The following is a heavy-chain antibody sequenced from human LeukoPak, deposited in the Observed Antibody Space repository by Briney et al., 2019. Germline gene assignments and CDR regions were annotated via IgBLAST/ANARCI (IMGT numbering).Heavy chain of an antibody. Sequence: GGSLRLSCAASGFTFSSYSMNWVRQAPGKGLEWVSVIYSGGSTYYADSVKGRFTISRDNSKNTLYLQMNSLRAEDTAVYYCARGLTTVTPLDIWGQGTMVTVSS. V-gene: IGHV3-66*02. CDR2: IYSGGST. D-gene: IGHD4-11*01. CDR1: GFTFSSYS. CDR3: ARGLTTVTPLDI. J-gene: IGHJ3*02.